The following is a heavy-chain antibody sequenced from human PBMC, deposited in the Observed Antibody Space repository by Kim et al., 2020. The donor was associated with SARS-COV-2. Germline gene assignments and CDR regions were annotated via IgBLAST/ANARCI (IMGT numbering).Heavy chain of an antibody. D-gene: IGHD6-25*01. Sequence: GESLKISCKGSGYSFTSYWIGWVRQMPGKGLEWMGIIYPGDSDTRYSRSFQGQVTISADKSISTAYLQWSSLKASDTAMYYCARGVVWGYNRLRYFDLWGRGTLVTVSS. V-gene: IGHV5-51*01. CDR3: ARGVVWGYNRLRYFDL. CDR2: IYPGDSDT. CDR1: GYSFTSYW. J-gene: IGHJ2*01.